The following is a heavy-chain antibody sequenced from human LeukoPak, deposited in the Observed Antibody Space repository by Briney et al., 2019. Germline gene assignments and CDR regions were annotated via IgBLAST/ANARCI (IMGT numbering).Heavy chain of an antibody. D-gene: IGHD3-10*01. Sequence: GGSLRLSCAASGFSISNDWMSWVRQAPGKGLEWVGRVKSRGAGETTDYAAPVKGRFTISRDDSKNTLYLQMNSLKTEDTAVYYCTLIQGWGSGSYYLDYWGQGTLVTVPS. CDR1: GFSISNDW. V-gene: IGHV3-15*01. CDR3: TLIQGWGSGSYYLDY. CDR2: VKSRGAGETT. J-gene: IGHJ4*02.